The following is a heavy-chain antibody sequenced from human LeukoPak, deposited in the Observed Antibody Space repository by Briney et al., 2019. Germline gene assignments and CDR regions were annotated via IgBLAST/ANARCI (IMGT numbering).Heavy chain of an antibody. CDR1: GGSISSGTYS. CDR2: IYNSGST. D-gene: IGHD1-26*01. Sequence: SSETLSLTCAVSGGSISSGTYSWTWMRQPPGKGLEWIGYIYNSGSTFNNPSLNSRVTISVDTSKNQFSLKLSSVTAADTAVYYCARVQGGSDAFDIWGQGTMVTVSS. J-gene: IGHJ3*02. V-gene: IGHV4-30-4*07. CDR3: ARVQGGSDAFDI.